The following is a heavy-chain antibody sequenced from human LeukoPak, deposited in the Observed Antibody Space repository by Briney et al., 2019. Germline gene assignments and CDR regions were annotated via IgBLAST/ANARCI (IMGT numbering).Heavy chain of an antibody. Sequence: GRSLRLSCAASGFTFSSYAMSWVRQAPGKGLEWVSAISGSGGSTYYADSVKGRFTISRDDSKNTLYLQMNSLRAEDTAVYYCAKAGFGGDGDQYYYDSSGYLYYFDYWGQGTLVTVSS. J-gene: IGHJ4*02. CDR3: AKAGFGGDGDQYYYDSSGYLYYFDY. CDR2: ISGSGGST. D-gene: IGHD3-22*01. CDR1: GFTFSSYA. V-gene: IGHV3-23*01.